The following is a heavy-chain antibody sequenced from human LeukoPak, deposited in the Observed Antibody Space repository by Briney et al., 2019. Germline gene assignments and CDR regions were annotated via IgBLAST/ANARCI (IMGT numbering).Heavy chain of an antibody. CDR3: AKHSGQGDSSSWSYYFDY. Sequence: GGSLRLSCAASGFTFSSYAMSWVRQAPGKGLEWVSAISGSGGSTYYADSAKGRFTISRDNSKNTLYLQMNSLRAEDTAVYYCAKHSGQGDSSSWSYYFDYWGQGTLVTVSS. CDR1: GFTFSSYA. D-gene: IGHD6-13*01. J-gene: IGHJ4*02. CDR2: ISGSGGST. V-gene: IGHV3-23*01.